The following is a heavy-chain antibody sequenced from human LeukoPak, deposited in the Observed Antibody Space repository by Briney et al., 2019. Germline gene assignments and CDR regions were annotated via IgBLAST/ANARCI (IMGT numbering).Heavy chain of an antibody. CDR1: GGTFSSYA. CDR2: IIPIFGTA. J-gene: IGHJ6*03. CDR3: ARGRGCSSTSCYLYYYYYYMDV. Sequence: ASVKVSCKASGGTFSSYAISWVRQAPGQGLEWMGGIIPIFGTANYAQKFQGRVTITTDESTSTAYMELSSLRSEDTAVYYCARGRGCSSTSCYLYYYYYYMDVWGKGTTVTVSS. D-gene: IGHD2-2*01. V-gene: IGHV1-69*05.